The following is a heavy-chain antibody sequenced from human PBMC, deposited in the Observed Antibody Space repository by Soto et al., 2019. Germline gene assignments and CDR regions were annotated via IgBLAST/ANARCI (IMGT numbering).Heavy chain of an antibody. CDR2: LNGSGGST. CDR3: ERGFSEGKGYQTEL. D-gene: IGHD2-2*01. V-gene: IGHV3-23*01. J-gene: IGHJ4*02. Sequence: WWSXRLSCAASGFTFINYSMTLFRHAPGKGLEWVSGLNGSGGSTSSADSVKGRFSISRDNSKNTLYLQMNNLRDGDTAVYYCERGFSEGKGYQTELWGQGTLV. CDR1: GFTFINYS.